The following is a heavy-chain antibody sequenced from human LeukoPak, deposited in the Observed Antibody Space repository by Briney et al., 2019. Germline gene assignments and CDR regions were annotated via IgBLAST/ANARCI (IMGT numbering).Heavy chain of an antibody. CDR3: ARGVAIRQIHAFDI. D-gene: IGHD3-3*01. V-gene: IGHV4-30-4*01. J-gene: IGHJ3*02. CDR1: GGSISSGDYY. CDR2: IYYSGST. Sequence: SETLSLTCTVSGGSISSGDYYWRWIRQPPGKGLEWIGYIYYSGSTYYNPSLKSRVTISVDTSKNQFSLKLSSVTAADTAVYYCARGVAIRQIHAFDIWGQGTMVTVSS.